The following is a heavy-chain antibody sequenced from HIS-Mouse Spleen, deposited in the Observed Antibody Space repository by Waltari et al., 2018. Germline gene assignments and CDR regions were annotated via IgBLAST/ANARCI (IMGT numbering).Heavy chain of an antibody. CDR2: ISYDGSNK. CDR3: ARDRLGIDY. J-gene: IGHJ4*02. D-gene: IGHD7-27*01. CDR1: GFPFSSYA. V-gene: IGHV3-30-3*01. Sequence: QVQLVESGGGVVQPGRSLRRPCAASGFPFSSYAMHWVRQAPGKGLEWVAVISYDGSNKYYADSVKGRFTISRDNSKNTLYLQMNSLRAEDTAVYYCARDRLGIDYWGQGTLVTVSS.